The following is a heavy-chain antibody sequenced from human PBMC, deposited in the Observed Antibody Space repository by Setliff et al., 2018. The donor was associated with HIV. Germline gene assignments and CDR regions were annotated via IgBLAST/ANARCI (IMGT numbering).Heavy chain of an antibody. V-gene: IGHV4-61*02. Sequence: TSETLSLTCTVSGGSISSGSYYWSWIRQPAGKGLEWIGRIYTRGSTKYSPTFESRVTMSLDTSKNQFSLNLRSVTAADTALYYCVRSGCNGNICYDSRGWLDSWGQGTQVTVSS. CDR2: IYTRGST. J-gene: IGHJ5*01. CDR3: VRSGCNGNICYDSRGWLDS. CDR1: GGSISSGSYY. D-gene: IGHD5-12*01.